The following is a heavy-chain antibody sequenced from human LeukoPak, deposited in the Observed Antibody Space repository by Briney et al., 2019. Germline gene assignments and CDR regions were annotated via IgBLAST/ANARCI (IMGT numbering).Heavy chain of an antibody. J-gene: IGHJ6*03. V-gene: IGHV3-21*01. CDR2: ISSSSSYI. Sequence: PGGSLRLSCAASGFIFSNYSMNWVRQAPGKGLEWVSSISSSSSYIYYADSVKGRFTISRDNAKNSLYLQMNGLRAEDTAVYYCARDQWYYGSGSSLLIYYMDVWGKGTTVTVSS. CDR1: GFIFSNYS. D-gene: IGHD3-10*01. CDR3: ARDQWYYGSGSSLLIYYMDV.